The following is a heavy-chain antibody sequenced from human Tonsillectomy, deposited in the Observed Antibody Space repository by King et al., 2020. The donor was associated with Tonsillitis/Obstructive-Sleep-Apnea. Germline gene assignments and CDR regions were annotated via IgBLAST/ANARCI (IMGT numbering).Heavy chain of an antibody. Sequence: QLQESGPGLVKPSETLSLTCTVSGGSLSGYYWSWIRQPPGKGLEWIGYIYYSWITNFIPSLESRVTRSADTPKNQFSLKLSSVTAADTAVYYCARDVQGDGFDIWGQGTVVTVSS. CDR1: GGSLSGYY. J-gene: IGHJ3*02. CDR2: IYYSWIT. D-gene: IGHD1-1*01. V-gene: IGHV4-59*01. CDR3: ARDVQGDGFDI.